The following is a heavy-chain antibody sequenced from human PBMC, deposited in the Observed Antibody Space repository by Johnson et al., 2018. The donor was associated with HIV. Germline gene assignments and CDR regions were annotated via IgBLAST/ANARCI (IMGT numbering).Heavy chain of an antibody. CDR3: ARERRPWGPDAFDI. CDR2: IWYDGSNK. CDR1: GFTFSSYG. D-gene: IGHD3-16*01. J-gene: IGHJ3*02. Sequence: QVQLVESGGGLVQPGRSLRLSCAASGFTFSSYGMHWVRQAPGKGLEWVAVIWYDGSNKYYADSVKGRFTISRDNSKNTLYLQMNSLRAEDTAVYYCARERRPWGPDAFDIWGQGTMVTVSS. V-gene: IGHV3-33*08.